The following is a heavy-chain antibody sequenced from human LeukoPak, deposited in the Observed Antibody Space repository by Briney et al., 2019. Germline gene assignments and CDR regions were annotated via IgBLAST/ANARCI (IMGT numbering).Heavy chain of an antibody. J-gene: IGHJ5*02. D-gene: IGHD3-10*01. Sequence: SETLSLTCTVSGGSISSYYWSWIRQPPGKGLEWIASINYSGRTYYNPSLKSRVTISIDTAKNQFSLRLSSVTAADTAVYYCARRGAGLNWFDPWGQGTLVTVSS. CDR2: INYSGRT. CDR3: ARRGAGLNWFDP. CDR1: GGSISSYY. V-gene: IGHV4-59*05.